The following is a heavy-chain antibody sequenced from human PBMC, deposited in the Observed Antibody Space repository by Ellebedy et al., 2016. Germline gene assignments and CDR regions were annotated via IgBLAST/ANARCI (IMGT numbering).Heavy chain of an antibody. D-gene: IGHD4-17*01. CDR1: GGSVSSGSYY. J-gene: IGHJ4*02. CDR3: AGHYHYTVTSTPVLLGVDY. CDR2: IYYSGST. Sequence: GSLRLSXTVSGGSVSSGSYYWSWIRQPPGKGLEWIGYIYYSGSTNYNPSLKSRVTISVDTSKNQFSLKLSSVTAADTAVYYCAGHYHYTVTSTPVLLGVDYWGQGTLVTVSS. V-gene: IGHV4-61*01.